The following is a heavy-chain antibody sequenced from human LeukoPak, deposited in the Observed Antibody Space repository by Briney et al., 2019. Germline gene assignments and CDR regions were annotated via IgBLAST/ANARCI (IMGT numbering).Heavy chain of an antibody. CDR3: AKVADYVWGSYRHKPFDY. V-gene: IGHV3-23*01. CDR1: GFTFSSYA. Sequence: GGALRLSCAASGFTFSSYAMSWVRQAPGKGLEGVAAISGSGGSTYYADSVKGRFTISRDNSKNTLYLQMNSLRAEDTAVYYCAKVADYVWGSYRHKPFDYWGQGTLVTVSS. D-gene: IGHD3-16*02. CDR2: ISGSGGST. J-gene: IGHJ4*02.